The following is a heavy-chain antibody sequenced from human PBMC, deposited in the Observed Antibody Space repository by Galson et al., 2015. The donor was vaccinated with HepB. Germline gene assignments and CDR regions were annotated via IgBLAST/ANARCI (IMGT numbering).Heavy chain of an antibody. CDR1: GFSFSNSA. D-gene: IGHD5-12*01. CDR3: ARAIRGHLYSDS. V-gene: IGHV3-23*01. J-gene: IGHJ4*02. CDR2: ISISGRNT. Sequence: SLRLSCAVSGFSFSNSAMTWVRQAPGRGLEWISGISISGRNTYYADSVKGRFTISRDSSTNSAYMELSSLASEDTALYYCARAIRGHLYSDSWGQGTLVTVSS.